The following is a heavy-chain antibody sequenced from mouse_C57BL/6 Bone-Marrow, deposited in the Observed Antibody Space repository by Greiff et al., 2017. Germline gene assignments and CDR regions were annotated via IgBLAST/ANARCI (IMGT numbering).Heavy chain of an antibody. D-gene: IGHD1-1*01. V-gene: IGHV14-3*01. J-gene: IGHJ3*01. CDR1: GFNIKNTY. CDR3: AGGDYGSSAWFAY. Sequence: VQLQQPVAELVRPGASVKLSCTASGFNIKNTYMHWVKQRPEQGLEWIGRIDPANGNTKYAPKFQGKATITADTSSNTAYLQLSSLTSEDTAIYYWAGGDYGSSAWFAYWGKGTLVTVSA. CDR2: IDPANGNT.